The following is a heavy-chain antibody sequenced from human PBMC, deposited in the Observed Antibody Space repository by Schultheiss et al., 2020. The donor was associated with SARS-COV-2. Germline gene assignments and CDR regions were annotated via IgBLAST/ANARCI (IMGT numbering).Heavy chain of an antibody. CDR2: ISGSGGST. CDR1: GFTFSSYA. D-gene: IGHD3-3*01. CDR3: ARGHDFWSGSTYYFDC. Sequence: GGSLRLSCAASGFTFSSYAMSWVRQAPGKGLEWVSAISGSGGSTYYADSVKGRFTISRDNSKNTLYLQMNSLRAEDTAVYYCARGHDFWSGSTYYFDCWGQGTLVTV. V-gene: IGHV3-23*01. J-gene: IGHJ4*02.